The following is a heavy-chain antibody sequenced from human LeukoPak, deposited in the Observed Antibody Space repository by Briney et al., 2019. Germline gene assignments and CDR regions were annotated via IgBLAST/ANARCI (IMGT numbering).Heavy chain of an antibody. D-gene: IGHD3-22*01. Sequence: KPSETLSLTCTVSGGSISSYYWSWIRQPPGKGLEWIGYIYYSGSTNYNPSLKSRVTISVDTSKNQFSLKLSSVTAADTAVYYCARSYYYDARVFDYWGQGTLVTVSS. CDR3: ARSYYYDARVFDY. CDR1: GGSISSYY. CDR2: IYYSGST. V-gene: IGHV4-59*01. J-gene: IGHJ4*02.